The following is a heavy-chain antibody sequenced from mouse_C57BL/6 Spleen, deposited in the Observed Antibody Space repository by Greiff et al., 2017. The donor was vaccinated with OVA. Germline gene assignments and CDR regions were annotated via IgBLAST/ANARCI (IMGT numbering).Heavy chain of an antibody. CDR3: ARVYDYDGYYYAMDY. CDR1: GYTFTSYG. D-gene: IGHD2-4*01. J-gene: IGHJ4*01. CDR2: IYPRSGNT. Sequence: VQLQESGAELARPGASVKLSCKASGYTFTSYGISWVKQRTGQGLEWIGEIYPRSGNTYYNEKFKGKATLTADKSSSTAYMELRSLTSEDSAVYFCARVYDYDGYYYAMDYWGQGTSVTVSS. V-gene: IGHV1-81*01.